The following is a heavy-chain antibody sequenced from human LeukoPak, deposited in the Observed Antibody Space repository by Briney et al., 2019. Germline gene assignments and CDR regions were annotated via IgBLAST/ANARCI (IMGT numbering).Heavy chain of an antibody. Sequence: ASVKVSCKASGGTFSSYANSWVRQAPGQGLEWMGGIIPIFGTANYAQKFQGRVTITADKSTSTAYMELSSLRSEDTAVYYCARGDSSGRFDYWGQGTLVTVSS. CDR3: ARGDSSGRFDY. CDR2: IIPIFGTA. CDR1: GGTFSSYA. V-gene: IGHV1-69*06. J-gene: IGHJ4*02. D-gene: IGHD6-19*01.